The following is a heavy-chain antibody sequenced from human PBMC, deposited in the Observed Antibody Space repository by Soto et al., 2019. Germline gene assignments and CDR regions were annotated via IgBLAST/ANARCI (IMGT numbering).Heavy chain of an antibody. CDR2: ISPSGTT. CDR3: ARSTALVRQYFDS. Sequence: QLQLQESGSGLVKPSRTLSLTCIVSGGSISSGDYSWNWIRQSPGKGLQWIGYISPSGTTYYNPSLKSRVTISLDRSKTHFSLTLSSVTAADTAVYYCARSTALVRQYFDSWGQGTLVTVSS. V-gene: IGHV4-30-2*06. D-gene: IGHD5-18*01. CDR1: GGSISSGDYS. J-gene: IGHJ4*02.